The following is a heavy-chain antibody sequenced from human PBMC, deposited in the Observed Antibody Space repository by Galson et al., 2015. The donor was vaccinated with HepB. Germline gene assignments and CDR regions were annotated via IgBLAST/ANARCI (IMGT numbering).Heavy chain of an antibody. CDR3: VRDLAFQSGVGHFFDY. J-gene: IGHJ4*02. CDR2: ISAYNQNT. D-gene: IGHD2-8*01. V-gene: IGHV1-18*01. Sequence: SVKVSCKASGYTFNSYGISWVRQAPGQGLEWMGWISAYNQNTNYVPKVQGRVTLTTDTSTTTAYMELRSLRFDDTAVYFCVRDLAFQSGVGHFFDYWGQGTLVTVSS. CDR1: GYTFNSYG.